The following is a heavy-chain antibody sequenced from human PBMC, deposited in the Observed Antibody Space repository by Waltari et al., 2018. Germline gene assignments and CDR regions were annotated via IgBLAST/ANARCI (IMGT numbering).Heavy chain of an antibody. V-gene: IGHV3-7*01. CDR2: IRQDGSEK. CDR3: ASGRGDFDY. CDR1: GFTCSSYW. Sequence: EVQLVESGGGLVQPGGSLRLSCAASGFTCSSYWMSWVRQAPGKGLEWVANIRQDGSEKYYVDSVKGRFTISRDNAKKSLYLQMNSLRAEDTAVYYCASGRGDFDYWGQGTLVTVSS. J-gene: IGHJ4*02. D-gene: IGHD3-10*01.